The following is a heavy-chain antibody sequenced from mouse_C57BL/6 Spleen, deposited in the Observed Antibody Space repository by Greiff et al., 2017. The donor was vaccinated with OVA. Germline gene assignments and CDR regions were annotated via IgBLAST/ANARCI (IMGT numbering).Heavy chain of an antibody. J-gene: IGHJ1*03. Sequence: QVQLQQPGAELVKPGASVKLSCKASGYTFTSYWMQWVKQRPGQGLEWIGEIDPSDSYTNYNQKFKGKATLTVDTSSSTAYMQLSSLTSEDSAVYYCARACGYGSSYGYFDVWGTGTTVTVSS. CDR2: IDPSDSYT. CDR3: ARACGYGSSYGYFDV. D-gene: IGHD1-1*01. CDR1: GYTFTSYW. V-gene: IGHV1-50*01.